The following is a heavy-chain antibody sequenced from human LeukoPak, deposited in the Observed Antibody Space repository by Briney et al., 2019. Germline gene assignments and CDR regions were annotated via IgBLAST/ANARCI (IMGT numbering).Heavy chain of an antibody. V-gene: IGHV3-7*01. CDR1: GFTFSSYW. CDR2: IKQDGSEK. Sequence: GGSLRLSCAASGFTFSSYWMSWVRQAPGKGLEWVANIKQDGSEKYYVDSVKGRFTISRDNAKNSLYMQMNSLRAEDTDVYYCARDPYSGSYGDYYYYYMDVWGKGTTVTISS. J-gene: IGHJ6*03. CDR3: ARDPYSGSYGDYYYYYMDV. D-gene: IGHD1-26*01.